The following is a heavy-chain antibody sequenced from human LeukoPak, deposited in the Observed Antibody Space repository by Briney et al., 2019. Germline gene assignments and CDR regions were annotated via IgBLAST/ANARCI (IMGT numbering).Heavy chain of an antibody. CDR1: GYTFTSYD. Sequence: ASVEVSCKASGYTFTSYDINWVRQATGQGLEWMGWMNPNSGNTGYAQKFQGRVTMTRNTSKSTAYMELSSLRSEDTAVYYCARPHTMVRGVMALGYWGQGTLVTVSS. J-gene: IGHJ4*02. V-gene: IGHV1-8*01. CDR3: ARPHTMVRGVMALGY. CDR2: MNPNSGNT. D-gene: IGHD3-10*01.